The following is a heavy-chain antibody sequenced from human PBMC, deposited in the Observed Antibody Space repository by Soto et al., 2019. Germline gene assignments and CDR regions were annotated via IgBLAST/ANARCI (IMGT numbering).Heavy chain of an antibody. CDR1: GFTFSSYG. Sequence: GGSLRLSCAASGFTFSSYGMHWVRQAPGKGLEWVAVISYDGSNKYYADSVKGRFTISRDNSKNTLYLQMNSLRAEDTAVYYCAKDLGTAMGFYYYYGMDFWGQGTTVTVSS. D-gene: IGHD5-18*01. J-gene: IGHJ6*02. CDR3: AKDLGTAMGFYYYYGMDF. CDR2: ISYDGSNK. V-gene: IGHV3-30*18.